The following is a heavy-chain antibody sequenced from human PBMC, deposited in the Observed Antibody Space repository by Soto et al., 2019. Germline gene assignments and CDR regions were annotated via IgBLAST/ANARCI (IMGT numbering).Heavy chain of an antibody. V-gene: IGHV5-51*01. CDR3: ARQYCSGGSCYSLDH. CDR2: IYPGDSDT. D-gene: IGHD2-15*01. CDR1: GYSFTSYW. J-gene: IGHJ5*02. Sequence: PGESLKVSCKGSGYSFTSYWIAWGRQMPWKGLEWMGIIYPGDSDTRYSPSFQGQVTISADKSITTAYLQWSSLKASDTAMYYCARQYCSGGSCYSLDHWGQGTLVTVSS.